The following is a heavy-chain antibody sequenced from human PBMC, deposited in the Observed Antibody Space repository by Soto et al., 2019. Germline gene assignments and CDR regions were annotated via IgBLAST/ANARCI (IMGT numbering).Heavy chain of an antibody. J-gene: IGHJ4*02. D-gene: IGHD3-22*01. Sequence: ASVKVSCKASGYTFTSYAMHWVRQAPGQRLEWMGWINAGNGNTKYSQKFQGRVTITRDTSASTAYMELSSLRSEDTAVYYCAKEEDYYDSSGYYYRYYFDYWGQGTLVTVSS. CDR3: AKEEDYYDSSGYYYRYYFDY. V-gene: IGHV1-3*01. CDR1: GYTFTSYA. CDR2: INAGNGNT.